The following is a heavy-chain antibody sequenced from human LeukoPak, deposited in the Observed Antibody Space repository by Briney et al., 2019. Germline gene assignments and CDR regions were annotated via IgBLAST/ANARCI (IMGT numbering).Heavy chain of an antibody. CDR2: INSDGSST. CDR1: DLTSGGAW. Sequence: GGPWNLSCEAFDLTSGGAWRTWVGKLQGRGLVWVSRINSDGSSTNYADSMKGRFTISRDNAKNTLYLQMNRLRAEDTAVYYCARDVQAGPGYWGQGSLVTVSS. D-gene: IGHD6-19*01. J-gene: IGHJ4*02. CDR3: ARDVQAGPGY. V-gene: IGHV3-74*01.